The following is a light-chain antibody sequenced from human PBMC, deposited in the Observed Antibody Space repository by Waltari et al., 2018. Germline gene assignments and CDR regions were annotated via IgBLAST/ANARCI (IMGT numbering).Light chain of an antibody. V-gene: IGLV1-44*01. CDR2: RNN. Sequence: VLTQPPSASGTPGQRVTISCSGSSSNLGSNTVNWYQQLPGTAPKLLIYRNNQRPSGVPDRFSGSKSGTSASLAISGLQSEDEADYYCAAWDDSLNGWVFGGGTKLTVL. CDR1: SSNLGSNT. J-gene: IGLJ3*02. CDR3: AAWDDSLNGWV.